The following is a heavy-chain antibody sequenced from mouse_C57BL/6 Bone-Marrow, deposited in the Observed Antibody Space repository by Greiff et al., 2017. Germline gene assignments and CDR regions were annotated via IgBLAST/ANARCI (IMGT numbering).Heavy chain of an antibody. J-gene: IGHJ2*01. CDR3: ARWGQRDY. Sequence: VQLQQPGAELVMPGASVKLSCKASGYTFTSYWMHWVKQRPGQGLEWIGEIDPSDSYTNYNQKFKGKSTLTVDKSSSTAYMQLSSLTSEDSAVYYCARWGQRDYWGQGTTLTVSS. CDR1: GYTFTSYW. V-gene: IGHV1-69*01. CDR2: IDPSDSYT.